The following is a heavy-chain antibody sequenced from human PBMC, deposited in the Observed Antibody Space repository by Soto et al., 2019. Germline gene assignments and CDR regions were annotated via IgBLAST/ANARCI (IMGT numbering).Heavy chain of an antibody. Sequence: SETLSLTCAVYGGSFSGYYWSWIRQPPGKGLEWIGEINHSGSTNYNPSLKSRVTIPVDRSKNQFSLNLSSVTAADTALYYCARALGYTYGHLPIDYWGQGTLVTVS. D-gene: IGHD5-18*01. V-gene: IGHV4-34*01. CDR3: ARALGYTYGHLPIDY. CDR2: INHSGST. J-gene: IGHJ4*02. CDR1: GGSFSGYY.